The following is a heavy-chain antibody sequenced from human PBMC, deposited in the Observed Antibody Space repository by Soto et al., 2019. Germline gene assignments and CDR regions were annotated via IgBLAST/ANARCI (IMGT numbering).Heavy chain of an antibody. Sequence: QVQLVQSGAEVKKSGSSVKVSCKASGGTFSSDSISWVRQAPGQGLEWMGGIIPVLGAPDYAQKFQGRVTITADESTSTGHMELSSLRPEGTAVYYCAHATFYYGSGGTRGQGPLVTVSS. CDR3: AHATFYYGSGGT. V-gene: IGHV1-69*11. CDR2: IIPVLGAP. J-gene: IGHJ4*02. CDR1: GGTFSSDS. D-gene: IGHD3-10*01.